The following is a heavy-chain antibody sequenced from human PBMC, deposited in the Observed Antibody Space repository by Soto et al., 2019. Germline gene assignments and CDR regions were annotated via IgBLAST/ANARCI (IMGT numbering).Heavy chain of an antibody. V-gene: IGHV3-30*18. J-gene: IGHJ6*03. CDR2: ISYDGSNK. CDR3: AKVRARFLEWFPNSGYYMDV. Sequence: PGGSLRLSCAASGFTFSSYGMHWVRQAPGKGLEWVAVISYDGSNKYYAVSVKGRFTISRDNSKNTLYLQMNSLRAEDTAVYYCAKVRARFLEWFPNSGYYMDVWGKGTTVTVSS. D-gene: IGHD3-3*01. CDR1: GFTFSSYG.